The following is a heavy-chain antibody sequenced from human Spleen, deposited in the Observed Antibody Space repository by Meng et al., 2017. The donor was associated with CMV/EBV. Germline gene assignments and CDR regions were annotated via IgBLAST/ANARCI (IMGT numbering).Heavy chain of an antibody. CDR2: TSYDGSNK. CDR1: GFTCKSFT. Sequence: GFTCKSFTMTWVRQAPGKGMDWVAGTSYDGSNKYYADSVKGRFTISIDNSKNTLYLQINSLRPDDTAVYYCARDPIGENYRGSHFEYWGLGTLVTVSS. J-gene: IGHJ4*02. D-gene: IGHD1-7*01. V-gene: IGHV3-30-3*01. CDR3: ARDPIGENYRGSHFEY.